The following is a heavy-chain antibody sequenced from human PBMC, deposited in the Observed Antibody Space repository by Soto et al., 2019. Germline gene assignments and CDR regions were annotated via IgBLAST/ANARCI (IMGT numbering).Heavy chain of an antibody. D-gene: IGHD2-15*01. J-gene: IGHJ4*02. CDR2: ISAYNGNT. V-gene: IGHV1-18*01. CDR3: ARAYCSGGSCHFDY. Sequence: ASVKVSCKASGYTFTSYGISWVRQAPGQGLEWMGWISAYNGNTNYAQKLQGRVTMTTDTSTSTAYMELRSLGSDDTAVYYCARAYCSGGSCHFDYWGQGTQVTVSS. CDR1: GYTFTSYG.